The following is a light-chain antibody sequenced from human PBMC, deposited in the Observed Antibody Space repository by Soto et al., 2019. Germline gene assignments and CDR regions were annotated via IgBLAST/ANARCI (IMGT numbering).Light chain of an antibody. CDR3: LHHNSYLALT. CDR2: AAS. J-gene: IGKJ4*01. V-gene: IGKV1-17*01. CDR1: QSIRDD. Sequence: DIQMTQSPSSLSASIGDTITITCRASQSIRDDLGWYQQKPGKARKRLIYAASTLQSGVPSRFSGSGSGTEFTLTISSLQPEDFATYYCLHHNSYLALTFGGGTKVEIK.